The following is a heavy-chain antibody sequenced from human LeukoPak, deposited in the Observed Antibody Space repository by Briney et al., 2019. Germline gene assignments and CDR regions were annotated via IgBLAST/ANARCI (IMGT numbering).Heavy chain of an antibody. CDR1: GGTFSSYA. CDR2: IIPIFGTA. V-gene: IGHV1-69*05. CDR3: ARAAFRHFGSSGLLFDY. J-gene: IGHJ4*02. Sequence: SVKVSCKASGGTFSSYAISWVRQAPGQGLEWMGGIIPIFGTANYAQKFQGRVTITTDESTSTAYMELSSLRSEDTAVYYCARAAFRHFGSSGLLFDYWGQGTLVTVSS. D-gene: IGHD3-22*01.